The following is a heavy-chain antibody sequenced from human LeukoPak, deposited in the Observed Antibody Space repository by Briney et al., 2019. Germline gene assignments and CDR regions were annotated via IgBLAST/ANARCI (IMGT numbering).Heavy chain of an antibody. V-gene: IGHV3-23*01. J-gene: IGHJ4*02. CDR3: AKSHSIAVAGYFDY. Sequence: PGRSLRLSCAASGFTFSSYAMSWVRQAPGKGLEWVSAISGSGGSTYYADSVKGRFTISRDNSKNTLYLQMNSLRAEDTAVYYCAKSHSIAVAGYFDYWGQGTLVTVSS. D-gene: IGHD6-19*01. CDR2: ISGSGGST. CDR1: GFTFSSYA.